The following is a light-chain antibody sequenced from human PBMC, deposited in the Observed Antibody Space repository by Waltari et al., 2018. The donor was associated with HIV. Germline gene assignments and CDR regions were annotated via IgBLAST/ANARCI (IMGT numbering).Light chain of an antibody. CDR3: MQALQNPLT. V-gene: IGKV2-28*01. J-gene: IGKJ4*01. CDR1: QSLHDNNGYNY. CDR2: LAS. Sequence: EIVMTQSPLSLPVTPGESASISCTSSQSLHDNNGYNYLDWYVQKPGQSQQLLIYLASNPASGVPEKFSASGLGTDFTLTISRVEAEDVGVYYCMQALQNPLTCGGGTKVEI.